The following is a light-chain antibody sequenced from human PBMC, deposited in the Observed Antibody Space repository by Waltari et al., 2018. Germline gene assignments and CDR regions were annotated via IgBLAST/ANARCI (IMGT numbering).Light chain of an antibody. CDR2: EKT. CDR1: DSRTRPVCV. CDR3: QSYDNSLRGSLL. J-gene: IGLJ3*02. V-gene: IGLV1-40*01. Sequence: QSVLTQAPSVSGAPGQRVTIPCTGGDSRTRPVCVTWSQHLPGRVPQLLIYEKTKRPSGVPDRFSGSKSGTSASLAIEGLQPEDEGDYYCQSYDNSLRGSLLFGGGTKVTV.